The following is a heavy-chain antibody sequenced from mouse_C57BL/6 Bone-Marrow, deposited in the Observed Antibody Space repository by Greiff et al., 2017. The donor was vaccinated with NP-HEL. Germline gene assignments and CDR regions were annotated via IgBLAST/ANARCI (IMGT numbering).Heavy chain of an antibody. J-gene: IGHJ4*01. CDR1: GYTFTDSE. V-gene: IGHV1-15*01. CDR2: LDPETGGT. Sequence: LQESGAELVRPGASVTLSCKASGYTFTDSEMPWVQQTPVHGLEWIGALDPETGGTAYNQKFKGKAILTADKSSSTAYMELRSLTSEDSAVYYCTRDFYAMDYWGQGTSVTVSS. CDR3: TRDFYAMDY.